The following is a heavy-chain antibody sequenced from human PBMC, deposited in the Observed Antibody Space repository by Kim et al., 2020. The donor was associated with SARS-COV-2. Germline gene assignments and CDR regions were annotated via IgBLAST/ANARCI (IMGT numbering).Heavy chain of an antibody. CDR2: ISYDGSNK. CDR1: GFTFSSYG. CDR3: AKGASMQYYYYGMDV. J-gene: IGHJ6*02. V-gene: IGHV3-30*18. D-gene: IGHD2-2*01. Sequence: GGSLRLSCAASGFTFSSYGMHWVRQAPGKGLEWVAVISYDGSNKYYADSVKGRFTISRDNSKNTLYLQMNSLRAEDTAVYYCAKGASMQYYYYGMDVWGQGTTVTVSS.